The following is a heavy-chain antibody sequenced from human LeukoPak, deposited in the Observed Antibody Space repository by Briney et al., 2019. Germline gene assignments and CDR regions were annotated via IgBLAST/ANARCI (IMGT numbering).Heavy chain of an antibody. D-gene: IGHD3-10*01. CDR1: GFTFSSYS. CDR3: ASRDYGSGSSMGY. V-gene: IGHV3-21*01. CDR2: ISSSSSYI. J-gene: IGHJ4*02. Sequence: GGSLRLSCAASGFTFSSYSMNWVRQAPGKGLECVSSISSSSSYIYYADSVKGRFTISRDNAKNSLYLQMNSLRAEDTAVYYCASRDYGSGSSMGYWGQGTLVTVSS.